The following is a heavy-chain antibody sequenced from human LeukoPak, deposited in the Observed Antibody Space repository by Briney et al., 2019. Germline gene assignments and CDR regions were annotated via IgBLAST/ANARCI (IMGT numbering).Heavy chain of an antibody. D-gene: IGHD3-10*01. CDR1: GGSISSSNW. CDR2: IYHSGST. CDR3: AAERGVGSYLGWFDP. Sequence: SGTLSLTCAVSGGSISSSNWWSWVRQPPGKGLEWIGEIYHSGSTNYNPSLKSRVTISVDKSKNQFSLKLSSVTAADTAVYYCAAERGVGSYLGWFDPWGQGTLVTVSS. V-gene: IGHV4-4*02. J-gene: IGHJ5*02.